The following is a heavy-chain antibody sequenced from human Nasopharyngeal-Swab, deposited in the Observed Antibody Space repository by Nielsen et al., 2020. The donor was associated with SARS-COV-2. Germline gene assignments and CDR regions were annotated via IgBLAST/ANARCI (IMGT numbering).Heavy chain of an antibody. CDR2: IRSKANSYAT. CDR1: GFTFSGSA. V-gene: IGHV3-73*01. CDR3: TSRYSYGL. J-gene: IGHJ4*02. Sequence: GESLKISCAASGFTFSGSAMHWVRQASGKGLEWVGRIRSKANSYATAYAASVKGRFTISRDDLKNTAYLQMNSLKTEDTAVYYCTSRYSYGLWGQGTLVTVSS. D-gene: IGHD5-18*01.